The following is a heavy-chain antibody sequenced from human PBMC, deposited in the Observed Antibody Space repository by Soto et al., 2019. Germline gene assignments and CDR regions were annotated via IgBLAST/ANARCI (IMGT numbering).Heavy chain of an antibody. CDR2: INPNSGGT. J-gene: IGHJ4*02. CDR3: ARDHLTIAVAGTGFFDY. D-gene: IGHD6-19*01. CDR1: GYTFTGYY. V-gene: IGHV1-2*04. Sequence: QVQLVQSGAEVKKPGASVKVSCKASGYTFTGYYMHWVRQAPGQGLEWMGWINPNSGGTNYAQKFQGWVTMTRDTSISTAYMELSRLRSDDTAVYYCARDHLTIAVAGTGFFDYWGQGTLVTVSS.